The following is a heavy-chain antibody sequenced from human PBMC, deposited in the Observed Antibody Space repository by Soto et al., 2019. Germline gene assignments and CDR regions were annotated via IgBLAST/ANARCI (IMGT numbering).Heavy chain of an antibody. CDR3: AKTAARGGYYYYYGMDV. CDR1: GFTFSSYA. J-gene: IGHJ6*02. Sequence: GGSLILSCAASGFTFSSYAMSWVRQAPGKGLEWVSAISGSGGSTYYADSVKGRFTISRDNSKNTLYLQMNSLRAEDTAVYYCAKTAARGGYYYYYGMDVWGQGTTVTVSS. V-gene: IGHV3-23*01. CDR2: ISGSGGST. D-gene: IGHD3-16*01.